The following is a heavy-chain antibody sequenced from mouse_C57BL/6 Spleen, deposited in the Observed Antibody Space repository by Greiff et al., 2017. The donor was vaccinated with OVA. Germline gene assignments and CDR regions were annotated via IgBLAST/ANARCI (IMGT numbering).Heavy chain of an antibody. CDR3: ARGYYYGSSQYFDV. D-gene: IGHD1-1*01. V-gene: IGHV1-72*01. CDR2: IDPNSGGT. J-gene: IGHJ1*03. Sequence: QVQLQQPGAELVKPGASVKLSCKASGYTFTSYWMHWVKQRPGRGLEWIGRIDPNSGGTKYNEKFKSKATLTVDKPSSTAYIQLSSLTSEDSAVYYCARGYYYGSSQYFDVWGTGTTVTVSS. CDR1: GYTFTSYW.